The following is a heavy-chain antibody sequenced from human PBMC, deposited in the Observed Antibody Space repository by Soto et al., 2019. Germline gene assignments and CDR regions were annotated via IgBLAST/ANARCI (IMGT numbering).Heavy chain of an antibody. J-gene: IGHJ5*02. CDR1: GVTSSTHT. Sequence: ASVKVSCKASGVTSSTHTITWVRQAPGQGLEWMGGIIPLFGTGHKAQKFQGRITIIADKSTSTAYMELSSLRSEDTAVYFCASGSAMGADHWGQGTLVTVSS. CDR2: IIPLFGTG. V-gene: IGHV1-69*06. D-gene: IGHD5-18*01. CDR3: ASGSAMGADH.